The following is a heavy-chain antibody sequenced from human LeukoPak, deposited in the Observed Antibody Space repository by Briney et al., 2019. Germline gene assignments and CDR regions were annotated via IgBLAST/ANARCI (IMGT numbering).Heavy chain of an antibody. J-gene: IGHJ4*02. Sequence: QPGRSLRLSCAASGFTFSSYSMNWVRQAPGKGLEWVSVIYSGGSTYYADSVKGRFTISRDNSKNTLYLQMNSLRAEDTAVYYCARAYSSSPDYWGQGTLVTVSS. D-gene: IGHD6-6*01. CDR2: IYSGGST. CDR3: ARAYSSSPDY. CDR1: GFTFSSYS. V-gene: IGHV3-66*01.